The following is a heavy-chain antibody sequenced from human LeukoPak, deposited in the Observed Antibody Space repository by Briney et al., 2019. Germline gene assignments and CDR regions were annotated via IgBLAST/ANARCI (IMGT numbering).Heavy chain of an antibody. CDR1: GFTFSNYA. V-gene: IGHV3-64D*09. Sequence: GSLRLSCSASGFTFSNYAMHWVRQAPGKGLEYVSAISSDGIKTYYADSVKGRFTISRDNSKNTLDLQMSSLRAEDTAVYYCARGETSSYDYWGQGTLVTVSS. D-gene: IGHD2-2*01. J-gene: IGHJ4*02. CDR2: ISSDGIKT. CDR3: ARGETSSYDY.